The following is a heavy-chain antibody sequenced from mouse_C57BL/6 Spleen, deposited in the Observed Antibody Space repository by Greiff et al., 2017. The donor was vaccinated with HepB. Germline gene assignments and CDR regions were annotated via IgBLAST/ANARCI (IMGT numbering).Heavy chain of an antibody. Sequence: VQLKESGGGLVKPGGSLKLSCAASGFTFSSYAMSWVRQTPEKRLEWVATISDGGSYTYYPDNVKGRFTISRDNAKNNLYLQMSHLKSEDTAMYYCASLHYGSSYPFAYWGQGTLVTVSA. D-gene: IGHD1-1*01. CDR2: ISDGGSYT. CDR3: ASLHYGSSYPFAY. CDR1: GFTFSSYA. V-gene: IGHV5-4*01. J-gene: IGHJ3*01.